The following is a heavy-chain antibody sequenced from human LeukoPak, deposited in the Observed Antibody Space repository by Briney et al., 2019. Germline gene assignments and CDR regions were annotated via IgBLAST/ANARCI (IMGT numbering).Heavy chain of an antibody. CDR2: MNQDGSEQ. D-gene: IGHD2-8*01. J-gene: IGHJ4*02. Sequence: GGSLRLSCAASGFDFDNYWMTWVRQVPGKGLEWVANMNQDGSEQYYVDSVKGRFTISRDNGKKSLYLQMNSLRAEDTAVYYCSRGQGCAYWGQGTLVTVSS. CDR1: GFDFDNYW. V-gene: IGHV3-7*04. CDR3: SRGQGCAY.